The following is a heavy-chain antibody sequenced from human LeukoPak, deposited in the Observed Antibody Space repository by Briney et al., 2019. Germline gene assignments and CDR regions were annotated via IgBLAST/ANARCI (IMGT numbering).Heavy chain of an antibody. CDR1: GFTFSSYE. Sequence: PGGSLRLSCAASGFTFSSYEMNWVRQAPGKGLEGVSYISSSGSTIYYADSVKGRFTISRDNAKNSLYLQMNSLRAEDTPVYYSARDLGSSGSIFDYWGQGTLVTVS. V-gene: IGHV3-48*03. D-gene: IGHD6-19*01. J-gene: IGHJ4*02. CDR3: ARDLGSSGSIFDY. CDR2: ISSSGSTI.